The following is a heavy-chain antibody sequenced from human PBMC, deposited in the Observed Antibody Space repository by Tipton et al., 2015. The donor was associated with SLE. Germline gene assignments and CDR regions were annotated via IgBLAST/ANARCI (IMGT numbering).Heavy chain of an antibody. J-gene: IGHJ6*02. Sequence: TLSLTCTVSGGSISSSSYYWGWIRQPPGKGLEWIGSIHYSGSTYYNPSLKSRVTISVDTSQNQFSLKLSSVTAADTAVYYCARTIGSWPNYYYYGMDVWGQGTTLTVSS. CDR1: GGSISSSSYY. D-gene: IGHD6-13*01. V-gene: IGHV4-39*07. CDR3: ARTIGSWPNYYYYGMDV. CDR2: IHYSGST.